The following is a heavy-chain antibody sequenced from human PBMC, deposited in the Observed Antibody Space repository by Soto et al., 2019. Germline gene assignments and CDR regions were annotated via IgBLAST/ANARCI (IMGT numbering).Heavy chain of an antibody. CDR2: ISYDGSNK. Sequence: PGGSLRLSCAASGFTFSSYGMHWVRQAPGKGLEWVAVISYDGSNKYYADSVKGRFTISRDNSKNTLYLQMNSLRAEDTAVYYCAKHREHRGYDPYFDYWGQGT. CDR3: AKHREHRGYDPYFDY. V-gene: IGHV3-30*18. D-gene: IGHD5-12*01. CDR1: GFTFSSYG. J-gene: IGHJ4*02.